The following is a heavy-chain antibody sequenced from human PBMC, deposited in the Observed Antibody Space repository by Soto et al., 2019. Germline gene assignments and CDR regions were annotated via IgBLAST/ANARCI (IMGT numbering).Heavy chain of an antibody. D-gene: IGHD3-22*01. CDR3: AADPEPCDSSGYYALWNYYYGMDV. J-gene: IGHJ6*02. CDR2: IVVGSGNT. V-gene: IGHV1-58*01. CDR1: GFTFTSSA. Sequence: SVKVSCKASGFTFTSSAVQWVRQARGQRLEWIGWIVVGSGNTNYAQKFQERVTITRDMSTSTAYMELSSLRSEDTAVYYCAADPEPCDSSGYYALWNYYYGMDVWGQGTTVTVSS.